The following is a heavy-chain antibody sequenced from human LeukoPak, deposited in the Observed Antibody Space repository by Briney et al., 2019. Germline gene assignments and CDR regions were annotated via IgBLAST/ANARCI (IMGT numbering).Heavy chain of an antibody. J-gene: IGHJ4*02. CDR3: ARGQGVVAPIDY. V-gene: IGHV1-8*01. Sequence: ASVKVSCKASGYTFTSYDINWVRQATGRGLEWMGWMNPNSGYTDYAQKFQGRVTMTRNTSISTAYMELSSLRSEDTAVYYCARGQGVVAPIDYWGQGTLVTVSS. D-gene: IGHD2-15*01. CDR2: MNPNSGYT. CDR1: GYTFTSYD.